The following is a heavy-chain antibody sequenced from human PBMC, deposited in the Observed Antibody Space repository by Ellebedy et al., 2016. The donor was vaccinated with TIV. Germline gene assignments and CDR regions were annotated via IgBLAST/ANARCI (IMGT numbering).Heavy chain of an antibody. J-gene: IGHJ4*02. CDR2: TYYRSKWYH. CDR1: GDSVSSNSAA. V-gene: IGHV6-1*01. D-gene: IGHD6-19*01. Sequence: SQTLSLTCAISGDSVSSNSAAWNWIRQSPSRGLEWLGRTYYRSKWYHDYAVSVKSRITINPDTTKNQCSLQLNSVTPEDTAVYYCAREFAGYSSGRYYFDYWGQGTLVTVSS. CDR3: AREFAGYSSGRYYFDY.